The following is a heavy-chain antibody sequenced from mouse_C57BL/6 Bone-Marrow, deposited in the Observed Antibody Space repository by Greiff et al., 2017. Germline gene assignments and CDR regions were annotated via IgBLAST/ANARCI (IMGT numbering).Heavy chain of an antibody. J-gene: IGHJ1*03. CDR3: GGGGYFDV. Sequence: VQLQQSVAELVRPGASVKLSCTASGFTIKNYYMHWVKQRPEQGLEWIGRIDPANGITKYDPKFQGKATITVDTSSNTAYLQLSSLTSEDSAVYYCGGGGYFDVWGTGTTVTVSS. CDR2: IDPANGIT. CDR1: GFTIKNYY. V-gene: IGHV14-3*01.